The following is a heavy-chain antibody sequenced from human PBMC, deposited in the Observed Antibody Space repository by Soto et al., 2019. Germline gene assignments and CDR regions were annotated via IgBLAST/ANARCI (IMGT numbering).Heavy chain of an antibody. CDR2: ISGYNGNR. CDR3: AREYCTRTSCYGVDY. D-gene: IGHD2-2*01. Sequence: QVQLVQSGPEVKMPGASVKVSCKASGDIFPTYGISWVRQAPGQGLDWMGWISGYNGNRKYAQKFQERVVMTADTSTSTAYMELRSLTSDDTAVYYCAREYCTRTSCYGVDYWGQGTLVTVSA. V-gene: IGHV1-18*01. J-gene: IGHJ4*02. CDR1: GDIFPTYG.